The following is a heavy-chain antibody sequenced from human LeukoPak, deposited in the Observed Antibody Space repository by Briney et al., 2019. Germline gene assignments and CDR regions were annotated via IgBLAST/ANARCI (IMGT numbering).Heavy chain of an antibody. J-gene: IGHJ6*02. CDR3: ARHGSSRSPYGMDV. D-gene: IGHD3-10*01. CDR1: GGSISSSSYY. Sequence: PSETLSLTCTVSGGSISSSSYYWGWIRQPPGKGLEWIGSIYYSGSTYCNPSLKSRVTISVDTSKNQFSLKLSSVTAADTAVYYCARHGSSRSPYGMDVWGQGTTVTVSS. V-gene: IGHV4-39*01. CDR2: IYYSGST.